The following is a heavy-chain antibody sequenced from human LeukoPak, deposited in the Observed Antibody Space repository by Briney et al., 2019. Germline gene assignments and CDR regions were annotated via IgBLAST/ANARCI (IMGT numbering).Heavy chain of an antibody. CDR1: GFTFSSYA. CDR2: ISYDGSNK. J-gene: IGHJ4*02. D-gene: IGHD3-22*01. CDR3: ARDYYDSSGFDY. Sequence: GSSLRLSRAASGFTFSSYAMHWVRQAPGRGLEGVAVISYDGSNKYYADSVKGRFTISRDNSKNTLYLQMNSLRAEDTAVYYCARDYYDSSGFDYWGQGNLVTVSS. V-gene: IGHV3-30-3*01.